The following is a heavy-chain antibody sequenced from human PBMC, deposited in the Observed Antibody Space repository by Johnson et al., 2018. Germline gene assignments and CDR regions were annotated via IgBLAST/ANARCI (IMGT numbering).Heavy chain of an antibody. CDR1: GFTFSSYG. Sequence: VQLVESGGGVVQPGRSLRLSCAASGFTFSSYGMHWVRQAPGKGLEWVAIISYDGSNKYYADSVKGRFTISRDNSKNTVSLQMNSLRSEDTVVYYCAKGFKILWFGKSDDAFDIWGQGTMVTVSS. J-gene: IGHJ3*02. D-gene: IGHD3-10*01. V-gene: IGHV3-30*18. CDR3: AKGFKILWFGKSDDAFDI. CDR2: ISYDGSNK.